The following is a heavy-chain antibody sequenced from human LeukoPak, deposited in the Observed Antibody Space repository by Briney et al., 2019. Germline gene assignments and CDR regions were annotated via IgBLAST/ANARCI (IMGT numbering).Heavy chain of an antibody. D-gene: IGHD1-20*01. V-gene: IGHV4-4*02. Sequence: SETLSLTCAVSSGSISSSYWWSWVRQPPGKGLEWLGEIYHSGSTNYNPSLKSRVTISMDKSKNQFSLRLSSVTAADTAVYYCAKDFRGRRGITGPHGMDVWGQGTTVTVSS. CDR2: IYHSGST. CDR1: SGSISSSYW. J-gene: IGHJ6*02. CDR3: AKDFRGRRGITGPHGMDV.